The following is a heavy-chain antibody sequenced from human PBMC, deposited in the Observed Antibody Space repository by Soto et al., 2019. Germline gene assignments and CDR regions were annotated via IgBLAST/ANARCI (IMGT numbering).Heavy chain of an antibody. CDR2: IYSGGST. V-gene: IGHV3-53*01. D-gene: IGHD2-15*01. CDR1: GFTFANAW. Sequence: GGSLRLSCAASGFTFANAWLSWVRQAPGKGLEWVSVIYSGGSTYYADSVKGRFTISRDNSKNTLYLQMNSLRAEDTAVYYCARTTPYGGILEYWGQGTLVTVSS. J-gene: IGHJ4*02. CDR3: ARTTPYGGILEY.